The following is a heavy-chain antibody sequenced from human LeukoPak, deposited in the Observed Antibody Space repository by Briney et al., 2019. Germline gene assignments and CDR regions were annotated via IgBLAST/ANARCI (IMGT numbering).Heavy chain of an antibody. D-gene: IGHD2-2*01. CDR2: INPNSGGT. CDR3: ARGPIVVPAAISNDAFDI. CDR1: GYTFTGYY. Sequence: ASVKVSCKASGYTFTGYYMHWVRQAPGQGLEWMGWINPNSGGTNYAQKFQGRVTMTRDTSISTAYMELSRLRSDDTAVYYCARGPIVVPAAISNDAFDIWGQGTMVTVSS. J-gene: IGHJ3*02. V-gene: IGHV1-2*02.